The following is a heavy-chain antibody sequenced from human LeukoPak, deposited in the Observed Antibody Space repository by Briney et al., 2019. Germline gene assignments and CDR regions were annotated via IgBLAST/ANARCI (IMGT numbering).Heavy chain of an antibody. CDR1: GFTFSSYS. D-gene: IGHD2-2*01. CDR2: ISSSSSYI. Sequence: GGSLRLSCAASGFTFSSYSMNWVRQAPGKGLEWVSSISSSSSYIYYADSVKGRFTISRDNAKNSLYLQMNSLRAEDTAVYYCARDRIGYCSSTSCPGSNYYYYSMDVWGQGTTVTVSS. V-gene: IGHV3-21*01. J-gene: IGHJ6*02. CDR3: ARDRIGYCSSTSCPGSNYYYYSMDV.